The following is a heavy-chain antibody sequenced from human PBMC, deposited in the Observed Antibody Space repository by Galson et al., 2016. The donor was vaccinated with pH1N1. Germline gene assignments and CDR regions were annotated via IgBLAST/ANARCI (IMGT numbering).Heavy chain of an antibody. V-gene: IGHV5-51*01. J-gene: IGHJ4*02. Sequence: QSGAEVKKPGESLKISCKGSGYSFTSYWIGWVRQMPGKGLEWMGIIHPGDPDTRYSPSFQGQVTISADKSISTAYLQWSSLKASDTAMYYCARWGGEFYDFWSGSDDYWGQGTLVTVSS. CDR3: ARWGGEFYDFWSGSDDY. CDR2: IHPGDPDT. D-gene: IGHD3-3*01. CDR1: GYSFTSYW.